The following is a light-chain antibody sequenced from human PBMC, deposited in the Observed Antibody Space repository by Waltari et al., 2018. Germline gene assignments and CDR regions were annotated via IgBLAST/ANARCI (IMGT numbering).Light chain of an antibody. CDR1: KIGSKS. CDR3: LVWHSTIDHQGV. CDR2: YDS. V-gene: IGLV3-21*04. Sequence: SYVVTQSPSVSVAPGETARITCGGDKIGSKSVHWYQQRPGQAPVLVSSYDSDRPSGIPGRFSGSNSGNTATLTISWVEAEDEADYYCLVWHSTIDHQGVFGGGTKLTVL. J-gene: IGLJ2*01.